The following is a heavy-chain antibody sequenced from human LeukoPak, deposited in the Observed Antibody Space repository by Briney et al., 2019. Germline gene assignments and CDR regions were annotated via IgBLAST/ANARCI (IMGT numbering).Heavy chain of an antibody. CDR1: GYIFISYG. V-gene: IGHV1-18*01. D-gene: IGHD3-22*01. CDR3: ARDVRGIVGMDYFDY. Sequence: GASVKVSGKASGYIFISYGISWVRQAPGQGLEWMGWISAYNGNTKYARKLQGRVTMTTDTSTSTAYMELRSLRSDDTAVYYCARDVRGIVGMDYFDYWGQGTLVTVSS. J-gene: IGHJ4*02. CDR2: ISAYNGNT.